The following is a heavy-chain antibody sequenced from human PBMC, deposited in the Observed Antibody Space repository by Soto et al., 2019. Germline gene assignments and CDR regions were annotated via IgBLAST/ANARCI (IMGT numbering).Heavy chain of an antibody. CDR3: ASLTYYYDSSGLYFDY. J-gene: IGHJ4*02. CDR2: IKQDGSEK. D-gene: IGHD3-22*01. CDR1: GFTFSSYW. V-gene: IGHV3-7*03. Sequence: WGSLRLSCAASGFTFSSYWMSWVRQAPGKGLEWVANIKQDGSEKYYVDSVKGRFTISRDNAKNSLYLQMNSLRAEDTAVYYCASLTYYYDSSGLYFDYWGKGTLVTVSS.